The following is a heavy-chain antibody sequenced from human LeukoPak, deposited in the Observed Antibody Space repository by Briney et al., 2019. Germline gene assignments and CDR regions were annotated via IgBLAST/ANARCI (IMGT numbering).Heavy chain of an antibody. CDR3: AERGSYHQFDY. D-gene: IGHD3-16*02. J-gene: IGHJ4*02. CDR1: GFTFSSYA. V-gene: IGHV3-23*01. CDR2: ISGSGGST. Sequence: QTGGSLRLSCAASGFTFSSYAMSWVRQAPGKGLEWVSAISGSGGSTYYADSVKGRFTISRDNSQNTLYLQMNSLRAEDTAVYYCAERGSYHQFDYWGQGTLVTVSS.